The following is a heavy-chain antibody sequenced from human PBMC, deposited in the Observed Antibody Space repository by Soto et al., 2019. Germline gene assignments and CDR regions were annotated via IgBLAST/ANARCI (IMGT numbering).Heavy chain of an antibody. V-gene: IGHV4-31*03. Sequence: QVQLQESGPGLVKPSQTLSLTCTVSGGSISSGGYYWSWIRQHPGKGLEWIGYIYYSGSTYYNPSLKSRVTISVDTSKTQVALQLSSVTAPDTAVYYCARLSNLWGNSVMDYWGQGTLVTVSS. CDR2: IYYSGST. J-gene: IGHJ4*02. CDR3: ARLSNLWGNSVMDY. CDR1: GGSISSGGYY. D-gene: IGHD3-16*01.